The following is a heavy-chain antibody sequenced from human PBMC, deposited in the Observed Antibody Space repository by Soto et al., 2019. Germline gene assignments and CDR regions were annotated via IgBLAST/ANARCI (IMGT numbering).Heavy chain of an antibody. CDR1: GFTFSSYS. J-gene: IGHJ4*02. Sequence: EVQLVESGGGLVKPGGSLRLSCAASGFTFSSYSMNWVRQAPGKGLEWVSSISSSSSYIYYADSVKGRFTISRDNAKNSLDLQMNSLRAEDTAVYYCARDNVAAAGTGNNYWGQGTLVTVS. D-gene: IGHD6-13*01. CDR2: ISSSSSYI. V-gene: IGHV3-21*01. CDR3: ARDNVAAAGTGNNY.